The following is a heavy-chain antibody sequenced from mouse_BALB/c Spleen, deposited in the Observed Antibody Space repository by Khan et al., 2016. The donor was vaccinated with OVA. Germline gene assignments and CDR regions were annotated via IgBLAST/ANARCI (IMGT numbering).Heavy chain of an antibody. Sequence: VQLQQSGTELAKPGASVKMSCKASGYTFTTYWMHWVKQRPGQGLEWIGYINPTSGYTDYNEKFKDKATLSADKSSCTADMQLGSLTSEDSAVYYSARDRIDYWGQGTTLTVSS. V-gene: IGHV1-7*01. CDR2: INPTSGYT. J-gene: IGHJ2*01. CDR1: GYTFTTYW. CDR3: ARDRIDY.